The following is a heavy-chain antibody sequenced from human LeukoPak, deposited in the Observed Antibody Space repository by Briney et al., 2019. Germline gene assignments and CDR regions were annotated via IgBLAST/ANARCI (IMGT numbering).Heavy chain of an antibody. J-gene: IGHJ4*02. CDR2: ISRNSGRI. D-gene: IGHD1-26*01. CDR1: GFTFDDYA. CDR3: ARDPTSGSHPHFDL. Sequence: GGSLRLSCAASGFTFDDYAMHWVRQAPGKGLEWVSGISRNSGRIGYTDSVKGRFTISRDNAKNSLYLQMNSLRAEDTAVYYCARDPTSGSHPHFDLWGQGILVTVSS. V-gene: IGHV3-9*01.